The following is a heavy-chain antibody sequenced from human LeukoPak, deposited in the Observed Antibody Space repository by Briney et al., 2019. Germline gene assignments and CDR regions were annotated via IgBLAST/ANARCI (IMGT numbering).Heavy chain of an antibody. CDR2: ISSSSSTI. J-gene: IGHJ4*02. CDR1: GFTFSSYS. CDR3: ARDLQLLY. D-gene: IGHD6-6*01. Sequence: GGSLRLSCAASGFTFSSYSMNWVRQAPGKGLEWVSYISSSSSTIYYADSVKGRFTVSRDNAKNSLYLQMSSLRAEDTAVYYCARDLQLLYWGQGTLVTVSS. V-gene: IGHV3-48*01.